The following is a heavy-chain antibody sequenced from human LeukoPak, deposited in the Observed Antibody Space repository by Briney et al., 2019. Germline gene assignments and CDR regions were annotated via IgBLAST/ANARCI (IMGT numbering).Heavy chain of an antibody. V-gene: IGHV1-2*02. D-gene: IGHD6-19*01. CDR2: INPNSGGT. CDR3: ARTGQWLYQYYFDY. Sequence: ASVKVSCTASGYTFTGYYMHWVRQAPGQGLEWMGWINPNSGGTNYAQKFQGRVTMTRDTSISTAYMELSRLRSDDTAVYYCARTGQWLYQYYFDYWGQGTLVTVSS. J-gene: IGHJ4*02. CDR1: GYTFTGYY.